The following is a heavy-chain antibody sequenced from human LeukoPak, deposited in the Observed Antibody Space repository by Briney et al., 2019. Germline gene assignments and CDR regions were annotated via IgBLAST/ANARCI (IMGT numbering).Heavy chain of an antibody. V-gene: IGHV4-30-2*01. CDR3: ARGGVVFPTVSPPDY. Sequence: SETLSLTCAVSGGSISSGGYSWSWIRQPPGKGLEWIGYICHSGSTYYNPSLKSRATISVDRSKNQFSLKLSSVTAADTAVYYCARGGVVFPTVSPPDYWGQGTLVTVSS. J-gene: IGHJ4*02. CDR1: GGSISSGGYS. CDR2: ICHSGST. D-gene: IGHD2-15*01.